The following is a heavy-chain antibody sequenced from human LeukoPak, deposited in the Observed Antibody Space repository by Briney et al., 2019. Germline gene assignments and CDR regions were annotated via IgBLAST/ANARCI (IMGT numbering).Heavy chain of an antibody. CDR1: GYTFTGYY. V-gene: IGHV1-2*02. D-gene: IGHD2-2*01. CDR2: IIPNSGAT. CDR3: ARGSAYCTTTNCFHPFDS. Sequence: ASVKVSCKASGYTFTGYYMHWVRQAPGQGVEWMGWIIPNSGATRFAQKFQGRLTMTRDTSISTTYMELSGLISDDTAVYYCARGSAYCTTTNCFHPFDSWGQGTLVTVSS. J-gene: IGHJ4*02.